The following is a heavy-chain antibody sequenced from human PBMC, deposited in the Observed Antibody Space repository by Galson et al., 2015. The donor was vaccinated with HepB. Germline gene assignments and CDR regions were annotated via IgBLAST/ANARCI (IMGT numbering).Heavy chain of an antibody. Sequence: SVQVSCKASGGTFSSYAISWVRQAPGQGLEWMGGIIPIFGIANYAQKFQGRVTITADESTSTAYMELSSLRSEDTAVYYCARDGDPRRSSSWYDYWGQGTLVTVSS. CDR2: IIPIFGIA. V-gene: IGHV1-69*13. CDR3: ARDGDPRRSSSWYDY. CDR1: GGTFSSYA. J-gene: IGHJ4*02. D-gene: IGHD6-13*01.